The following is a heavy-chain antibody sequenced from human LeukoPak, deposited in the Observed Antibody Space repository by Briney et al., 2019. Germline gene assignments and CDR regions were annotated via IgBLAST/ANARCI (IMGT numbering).Heavy chain of an antibody. CDR3: ARTIFGVVIRCYFDY. CDR1: GFTFSSYS. V-gene: IGHV3-7*01. J-gene: IGHJ4*02. CDR2: IKQDGSEK. Sequence: GGSLRLSCAASGFTFSSYSMNWVRQAPGKGLEWVANIKQDGSEKYYVDSVKGRFTISRDNAKNSLYLQMNSLRAEDTAVYYCARTIFGVVIRCYFDYWGQGTLVNVSS. D-gene: IGHD3-3*01.